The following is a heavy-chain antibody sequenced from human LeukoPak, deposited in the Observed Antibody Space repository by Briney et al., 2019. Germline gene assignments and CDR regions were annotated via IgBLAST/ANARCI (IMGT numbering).Heavy chain of an antibody. Sequence: GGSLRLSCAASGFTVSSNYMSWVRQAPGKGLEWVSVIYSGGSTYYADSVKGRFTISRDNSKNTLYLQMNSLRAEDTAVYYCARGPVAVAGTGQLFDYWGQGTLVTVSS. V-gene: IGHV3-53*01. J-gene: IGHJ4*02. D-gene: IGHD6-19*01. CDR3: ARGPVAVAGTGQLFDY. CDR2: IYSGGST. CDR1: GFTVSSNY.